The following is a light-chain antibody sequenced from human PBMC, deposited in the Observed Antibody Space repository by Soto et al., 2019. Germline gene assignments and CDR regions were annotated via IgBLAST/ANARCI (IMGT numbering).Light chain of an antibody. V-gene: IGKV3-11*01. CDR1: ESFTSC. CDR2: DAS. Sequence: IVMALSPASLAVSPGDGDTHSWRDSESFTSCLAWYQQKPGHPPGLLIYDASSRATGIPARFSGSGSGTDCTLTISSLEPEDFAVYYCQQHSNWPPWTFGQGTKVDIK. CDR3: QQHSNWPPWT. J-gene: IGKJ1*01.